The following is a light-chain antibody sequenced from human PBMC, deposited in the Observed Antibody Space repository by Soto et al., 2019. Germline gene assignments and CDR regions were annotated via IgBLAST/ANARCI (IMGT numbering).Light chain of an antibody. CDR3: SSYAGSNNFGV. V-gene: IGLV2-8*01. CDR2: EVS. Sequence: QSALTQPPSASGSXXQSVTXXCTGTSSDVGGYNYVSWYQQHPGKAPKLMIYEVSKRPSGVPDRFSGSKSGNTASLTVSGLQAEDAADYYCSSYAGSNNFGVFGTGTKLTVL. J-gene: IGLJ1*01. CDR1: SSDVGGYNY.